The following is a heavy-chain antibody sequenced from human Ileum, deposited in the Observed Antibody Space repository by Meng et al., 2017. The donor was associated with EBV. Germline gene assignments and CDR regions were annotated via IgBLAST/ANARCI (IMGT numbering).Heavy chain of an antibody. CDR3: ARAHPVVYFFDY. V-gene: IGHV4-30-2*01. D-gene: IGHD4-23*01. Sequence: QLHLQGHGSGLVKPSQTLSLTCAVSGGSISSGGHSWSWIRQPPGKGLEWIGDIQHSGSTYYNPSLKSRVTISVDRSRNQFSLKLSSVTAADTAVYYCARAHPVVYFFDYWGQGTLVTVSS. CDR1: GGSISSGGHS. J-gene: IGHJ4*02. CDR2: IQHSGST.